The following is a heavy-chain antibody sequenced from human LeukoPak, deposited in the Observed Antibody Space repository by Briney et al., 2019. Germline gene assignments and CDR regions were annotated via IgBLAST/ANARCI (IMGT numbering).Heavy chain of an antibody. D-gene: IGHD3-22*01. Sequence: PSETLSLTCTVSGVSISSYYWSWIRQPPGKGLEWIGYIYYSENTNYNSSLKSRVTISEETSKNQFSLKLTSVTAADTAVYYCAGGNFYDSRGHPYHFHFWGQGTLVSVSS. J-gene: IGHJ4*02. CDR2: IYYSENT. CDR3: AGGNFYDSRGHPYHFHF. CDR1: GVSISSYY. V-gene: IGHV4-59*01.